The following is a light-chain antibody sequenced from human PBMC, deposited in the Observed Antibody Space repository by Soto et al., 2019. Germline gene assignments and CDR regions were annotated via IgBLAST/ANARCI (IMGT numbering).Light chain of an antibody. Sequence: QSALTQPASVSGSPGQSITISCTGTSSDVGSYNLVSWYQQHPGKAPKLMIYEGRKRPSGVSNRFSGSKSGNTASLTISGLQAEDEADYYCCSYAGSSTWVFGGGTKVTVL. CDR3: CSYAGSSTWV. CDR1: SSDVGSYNL. J-gene: IGLJ3*02. V-gene: IGLV2-23*01. CDR2: EGR.